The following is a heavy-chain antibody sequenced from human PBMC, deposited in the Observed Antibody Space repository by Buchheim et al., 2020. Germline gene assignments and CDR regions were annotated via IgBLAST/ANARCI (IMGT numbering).Heavy chain of an antibody. CDR3: ARDRIVEYSSSSTYGWFGT. CDR2: IKQDGSEK. V-gene: IGHV3-7*01. CDR1: GFTFTTSW. J-gene: IGHJ5*02. D-gene: IGHD6-6*01. Sequence: QLVESGGGLVHPGGSLRLSCAASGFTFTTSWMTWVRQAPGKGLEWVANIKQDGSEKYYVDSVKGRFTISRDNAKNSMYLQMNSLRADDTAVYYCARDRIVEYSSSSTYGWFGTWGQGTL.